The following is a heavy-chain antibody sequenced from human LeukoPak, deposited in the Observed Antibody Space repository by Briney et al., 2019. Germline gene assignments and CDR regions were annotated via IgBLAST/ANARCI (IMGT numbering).Heavy chain of an antibody. CDR1: GYIFTDYY. CDR3: ARSRGDGYNCYYMDV. J-gene: IGHJ6*03. Sequence: SVKVSCKASGYIFTDYYMHWVRQAPGQGLEWMGGIIPIFGTANYAQKFQGRVTITTDESTRTAYMELSSLRSEDTAVYYCARSRGDGYNCYYMDVWGKGTTVTVSS. V-gene: IGHV1-69*05. D-gene: IGHD3-16*01. CDR2: IIPIFGTA.